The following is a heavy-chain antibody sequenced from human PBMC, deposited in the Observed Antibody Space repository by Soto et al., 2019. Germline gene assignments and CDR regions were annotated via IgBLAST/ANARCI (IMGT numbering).Heavy chain of an antibody. CDR1: GGSINSGDYY. D-gene: IGHD3-22*01. V-gene: IGHV4-30-4*01. Sequence: QVQLQESGPGLVKPSQTLSLTCSVSGGSINSGDYYWSWILQPPGKGLEWIGYIYYSGSTYHNPSLKGRINITLDTSKNQFSLKLSSVTAADTAVYYCATVPTYYYDRSCYANALDIWGQGTLVTVSS. CDR3: ATVPTYYYDRSCYANALDI. CDR2: IYYSGST. J-gene: IGHJ3*02.